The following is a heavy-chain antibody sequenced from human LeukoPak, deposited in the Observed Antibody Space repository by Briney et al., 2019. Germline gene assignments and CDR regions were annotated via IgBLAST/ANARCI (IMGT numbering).Heavy chain of an antibody. CDR2: INPSGGST. CDR1: GYTFTSYY. Sequence: ASVKVSCKASGYTFTSYYMHWVRQAPGQGLEWMGIINPSGGSTSYAQKFQGRVTITRDTSASTAYMELSSLRSEDMAVYYCARGGYSGYDFSWGYWGQGTLVTVSS. V-gene: IGHV1-46*01. J-gene: IGHJ4*02. CDR3: ARGGYSGYDFSWGY. D-gene: IGHD5-12*01.